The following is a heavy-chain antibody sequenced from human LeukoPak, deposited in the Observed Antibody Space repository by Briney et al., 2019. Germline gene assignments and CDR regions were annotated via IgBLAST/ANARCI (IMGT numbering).Heavy chain of an antibody. D-gene: IGHD2/OR15-2a*01. V-gene: IGHV3-53*01. J-gene: IGHJ3*02. CDR1: GLTVSSSY. CDR2: IYNDGST. Sequence: GGSLKLSCAASGLTVSSSYMSWVRQAPGKGLEWVSIIYNDGSTYYADSMKGRFTISRDNSKNTLYLQVNSLRAEDTAMYYCARNILFAFDIWGQGAMVTVSS. CDR3: ARNILFAFDI.